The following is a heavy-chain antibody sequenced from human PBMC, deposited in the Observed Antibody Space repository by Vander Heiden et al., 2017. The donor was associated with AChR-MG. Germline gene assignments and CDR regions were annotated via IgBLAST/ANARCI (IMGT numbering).Heavy chain of an antibody. J-gene: IGHJ3*02. Sequence: HVHLQESCPDLATPSQTLSLTCTAPGVPISSGDYYCSWFRQPPGNGLEWIGYICDRGSTYYNPSLMMRVTISVDTTKNQFSLKLSSVTAADTAVYYCASGYYDSSGYYQFGAFDIWGQGTMVTVSS. D-gene: IGHD3-22*01. CDR1: GVPISSGDYY. CDR2: ICDRGST. V-gene: IGHV4-30-4*01. CDR3: ASGYYDSSGYYQFGAFDI.